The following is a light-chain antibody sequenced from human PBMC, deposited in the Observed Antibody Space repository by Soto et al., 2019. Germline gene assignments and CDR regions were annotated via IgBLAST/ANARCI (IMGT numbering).Light chain of an antibody. CDR1: SSDFGDFNY. CDR2: DVS. Sequence: QSALTQPASVSGSPGQSITISCTGTSSDFGDFNYVFWYQQHPGKAPKLLIYDVSNRPSGVSNRFSGSKSGDTASLTISGLQAEDEADYYCTSYTTSITYVFGTGTKLTVL. J-gene: IGLJ1*01. CDR3: TSYTTSITYV. V-gene: IGLV2-14*03.